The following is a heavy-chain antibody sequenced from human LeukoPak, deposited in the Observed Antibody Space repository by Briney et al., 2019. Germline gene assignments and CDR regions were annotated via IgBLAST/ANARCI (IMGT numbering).Heavy chain of an antibody. J-gene: IGHJ4*02. D-gene: IGHD3-22*01. Sequence: ASVKVSCKVSGYTLTELSMHWVRQAPGKGLEWMGGFDPEDGETIYAQKFQGRVTMTEDTSTDTAYMELSSLRSEDTAVYYCATYYDSSGYYGGWGQGTLVTVSS. CDR2: FDPEDGET. CDR3: ATYYDSSGYYGG. CDR1: GYTLTELS. V-gene: IGHV1-24*01.